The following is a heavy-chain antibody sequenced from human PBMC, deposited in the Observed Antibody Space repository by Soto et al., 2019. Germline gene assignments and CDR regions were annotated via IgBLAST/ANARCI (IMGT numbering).Heavy chain of an antibody. J-gene: IGHJ5*02. Sequence: PSETLSLTCTVSGGSISSGGYYWSWIRQHPGKGLEWIGYIYYSGSTYYNPSLKSRVTISVDTSKNQFSLKLSSVTAVDTAVYYCARVFSDSSSFFDPWGQGTLVTVSS. CDR3: ARVFSDSSSFFDP. CDR1: GGSISSGGYY. D-gene: IGHD6-13*01. V-gene: IGHV4-31*03. CDR2: IYYSGST.